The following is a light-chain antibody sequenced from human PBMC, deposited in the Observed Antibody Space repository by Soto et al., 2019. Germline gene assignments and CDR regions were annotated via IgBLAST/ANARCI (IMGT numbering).Light chain of an antibody. CDR1: QTISTW. CDR2: KAS. Sequence: DIQMTQSPSTLYASVGDIVTITCRASQTISTWLAWYQQKPGKAPKLLIYKASTLKSGVPSRFSGSGSGTEFALSISSLQPEDFATYYCQQLFMCPPAFGPGKKVYIK. V-gene: IGKV1-5*03. J-gene: IGKJ3*01. CDR3: QQLFMCPPA.